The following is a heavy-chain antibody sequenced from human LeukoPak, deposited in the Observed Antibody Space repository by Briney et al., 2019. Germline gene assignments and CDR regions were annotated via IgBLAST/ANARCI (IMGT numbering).Heavy chain of an antibody. V-gene: IGHV3-21*01. Sequence: SCKASGGIFNSSAISWVRQAPGKGLEWVSSISSSSSYIYYADSVKGRFTISRDNAKNSLYLQMNSLRAEDTAVYYCARDLPSTDSGFQHWGQGTLVTVSS. CDR2: ISSSSSYI. J-gene: IGHJ1*01. D-gene: IGHD2-21*01. CDR1: GGIFNSSA. CDR3: ARDLPSTDSGFQH.